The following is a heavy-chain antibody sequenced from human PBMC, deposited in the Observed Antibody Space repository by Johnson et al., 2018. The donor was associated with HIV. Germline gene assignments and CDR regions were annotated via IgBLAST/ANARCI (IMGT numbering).Heavy chain of an antibody. Sequence: QVQLVESGGGVVQPGRSLRLSCAASGFTFSNYDMHWVRQAPGKGLEWVALICYDGANKYYADSVRGRFTISRDNSKGTLYLQMDGLRPEDTALYYCARAWRWSGDTFDIWGQGTMVTVSS. CDR2: ICYDGANK. CDR1: GFTFSNYD. V-gene: IGHV3-33*01. J-gene: IGHJ3*02. D-gene: IGHD3-10*01. CDR3: ARAWRWSGDTFDI.